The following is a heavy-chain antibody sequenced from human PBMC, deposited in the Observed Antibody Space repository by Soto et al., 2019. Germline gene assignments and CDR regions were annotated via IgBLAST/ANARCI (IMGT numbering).Heavy chain of an antibody. CDR3: ARADRQYCSVSTCYIFDS. CDR1: GASVSSDSYY. Sequence: PSETLSLTCIVSGASVSSDSYYWTWIRQPPGKGLEWIGYTDYSGSTKYNPSLKSRVTISVDTSKNQFSLRVSSVTAADTAMYYCARADRQYCSVSTCYIFDSWGQGTQVTVSS. V-gene: IGHV4-61*01. J-gene: IGHJ4*02. D-gene: IGHD2-2*02. CDR2: TDYSGST.